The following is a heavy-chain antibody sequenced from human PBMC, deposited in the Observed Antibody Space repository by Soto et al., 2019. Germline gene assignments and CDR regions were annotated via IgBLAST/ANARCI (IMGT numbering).Heavy chain of an antibody. J-gene: IGHJ3*02. CDR1: GYTFTGYY. V-gene: IGHV1-2*02. D-gene: IGHD3-22*01. Sequence: GASVKVSCKASGYTFTGYYMHWVRQAPGQGLEWMGWINPNSGGTNYAQKFQGRVTMTRDTSISTAYMGLSRLRSDDTAVYYCAPLDYYDSSGYYYSIYAFDIWGQGTMVTVSS. CDR3: APLDYYDSSGYYYSIYAFDI. CDR2: INPNSGGT.